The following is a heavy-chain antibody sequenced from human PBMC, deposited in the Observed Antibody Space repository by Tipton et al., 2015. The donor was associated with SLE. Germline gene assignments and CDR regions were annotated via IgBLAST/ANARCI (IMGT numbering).Heavy chain of an antibody. V-gene: IGHV4-39*07. CDR1: GGSISSSSHY. CDR3: ARRLTRYSGYDYFDY. CDR2: IYYSGST. J-gene: IGHJ4*02. D-gene: IGHD5-12*01. Sequence: TLSLTCTVSGGSISSSSHYWGWIRQPPGKGLEWIGSIYYSGSTYYNPSLKSRVTISVDTSKNQFSLKLSSVTAADTAVYYCARRLTRYSGYDYFDYWGQGTLFTVSS.